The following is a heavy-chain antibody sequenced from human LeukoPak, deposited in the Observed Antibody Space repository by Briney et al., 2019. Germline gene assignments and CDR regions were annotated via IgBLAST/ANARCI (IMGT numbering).Heavy chain of an antibody. CDR3: VRSLWSGSYVADY. CDR1: GFTLSNYA. CDR2: IRGSGDGT. Sequence: GGSLRLSCAASGFTLSNYAMSWVRQAPGKGLEWVSTIRGSGDGTYYAGSVKGRFTISRDNSKNTQYLQMNSLRAEDTAIYYCVRSLWSGSYVADYWGRGTLVTVSS. J-gene: IGHJ4*02. D-gene: IGHD3-3*01. V-gene: IGHV3-23*01.